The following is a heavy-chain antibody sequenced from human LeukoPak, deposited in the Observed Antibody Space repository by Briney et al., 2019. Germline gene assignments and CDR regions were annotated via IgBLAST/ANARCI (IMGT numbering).Heavy chain of an antibody. CDR3: ARHGSYCFDS. CDR2: IYHSGGA. Sequence: PSESLSLTCTVSGGSFSISYWSWIRQPPGKGLEWIGQIYHSGGANYNPSLRSRVTISIDTSKNQLSLRLNSVTAADTAVYYCARHGSYCFDSWGQGTLVTVSS. J-gene: IGHJ4*02. CDR1: GGSFSISY. V-gene: IGHV4-34*01. D-gene: IGHD3-10*01.